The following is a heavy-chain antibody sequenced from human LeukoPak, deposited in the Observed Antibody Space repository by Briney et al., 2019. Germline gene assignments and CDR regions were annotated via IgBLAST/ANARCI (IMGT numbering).Heavy chain of an antibody. CDR3: ARHRPRESRCKAFDI. J-gene: IGHJ3*02. CDR2: IYSSGTN. Sequence: SETLSLTCTVSGCSFNNYYWSWLRQAPGMGLEWIGYIYSSGTNNYNPSLRRGVTISVNTTRKQFSLIQRSVTAAATALYFSARHRPRESRCKAFDIWGQGTVVAVSS. D-gene: IGHD2-2*01. V-gene: IGHV4-59*08. CDR1: GCSFNNYY.